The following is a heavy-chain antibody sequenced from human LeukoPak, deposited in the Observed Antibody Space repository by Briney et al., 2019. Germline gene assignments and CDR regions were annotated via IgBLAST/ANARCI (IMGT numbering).Heavy chain of an antibody. CDR3: ARGVEMATIGGYNWFDP. CDR1: GASISSYY. J-gene: IGHJ5*02. Sequence: SETLSLTCTVSGASISSYYWTWIRQPAGKGLEWIGRIYTSGSTYYNPSLKSRVTMSVDTSKNQFSLKLSSVTAADTAVHYCARGVEMATIGGYNWFDPWGQGTLVTVSS. V-gene: IGHV4-4*07. CDR2: IYTSGST. D-gene: IGHD5-24*01.